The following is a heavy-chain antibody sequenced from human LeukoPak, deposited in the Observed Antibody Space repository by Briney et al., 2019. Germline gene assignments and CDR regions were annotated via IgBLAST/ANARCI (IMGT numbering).Heavy chain of an antibody. V-gene: IGHV1-69*05. CDR3: ARGPTFYYDILTAQSLDY. CDR2: IIPIFGTA. D-gene: IGHD3-9*01. Sequence: ASVKVSCKASGGTFSSYAISWVRQAPGQGLEWMGGIIPIFGTANYAQKFQGRVTITTDESTSTAYMELSSLRSEDTAVYYCARGPTFYYDILTAQSLDYWGQGTLVTVSS. CDR1: GGTFSSYA. J-gene: IGHJ4*02.